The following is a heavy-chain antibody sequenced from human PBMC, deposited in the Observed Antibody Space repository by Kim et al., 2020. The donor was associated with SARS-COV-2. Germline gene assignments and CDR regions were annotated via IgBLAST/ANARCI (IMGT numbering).Heavy chain of an antibody. CDR1: GGSISSSNW. J-gene: IGHJ3*02. CDR2: IYHSGST. D-gene: IGHD1-26*01. Sequence: SETLSLTCAVSGGSISSSNWWSWVRQPPGKGLEWIGEIYHSGSTNYNPSLKSRVTISVDKSKNQFSLKLSSVTAADTAVYYCARKRFERELHQDAFDIWGQGTMVTVSS. V-gene: IGHV4-4*02. CDR3: ARKRFERELHQDAFDI.